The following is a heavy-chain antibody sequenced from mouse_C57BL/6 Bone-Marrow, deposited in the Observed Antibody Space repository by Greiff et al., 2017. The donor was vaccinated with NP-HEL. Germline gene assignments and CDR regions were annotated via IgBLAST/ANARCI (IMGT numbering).Heavy chain of an antibody. V-gene: IGHV14-4*01. D-gene: IGHD2-5*01. CDR3: TTWTTIVTTTRYYYAMDY. Sequence: VQLQQSGAELVRPGASVKLSCTASGFNIKDDYMHWVKQRPEQGLEWIGWIDPENGDTEYASKFQGKATITADTSSNTAYLQLSSLTSEDTAVYYCTTWTTIVTTTRYYYAMDYWGQGTSVTVSS. J-gene: IGHJ4*01. CDR1: GFNIKDDY. CDR2: IDPENGDT.